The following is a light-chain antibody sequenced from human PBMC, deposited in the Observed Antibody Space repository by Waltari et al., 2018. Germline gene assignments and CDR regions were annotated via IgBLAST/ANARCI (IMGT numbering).Light chain of an antibody. V-gene: IGKV2-30*02. Sequence: DVVMTQSPLSLPVTLGQPASISCRSSQGLVHSDGNTYLNWFQQRPGQAPRRLIYKVSNRDSGVPDRFSGSGSGTDVTLKISRVEAEDVGVYYCMQGTHLYTFGQGTRLEIK. CDR2: KVS. CDR1: QGLVHSDGNTY. J-gene: IGKJ2*01. CDR3: MQGTHLYT.